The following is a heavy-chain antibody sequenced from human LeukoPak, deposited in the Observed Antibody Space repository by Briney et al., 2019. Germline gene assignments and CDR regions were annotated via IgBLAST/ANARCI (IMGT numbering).Heavy chain of an antibody. D-gene: IGHD2-21*02. J-gene: IGHJ4*02. CDR2: IYYSGST. CDR1: GGSISSYY. V-gene: IGHV4-59*01. CDR3: ARGLPLVVTAQPIDY. Sequence: PSETLSLTCTVSGGSISSYYWSWIRQPPGKGLEWIGYIYYSGSTNYNPSLKSRVTISVDTSKNQFSLKLSSVTAADTAVYYCARGLPLVVTAQPIDYWGQGTLVTVSS.